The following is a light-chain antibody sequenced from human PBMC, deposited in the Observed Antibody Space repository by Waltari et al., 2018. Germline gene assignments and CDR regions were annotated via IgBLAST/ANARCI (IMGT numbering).Light chain of an antibody. CDR1: SSDGGGSTY. CDR2: DVS. V-gene: IGLV2-14*01. Sequence: QSALTQPASVSASPAQSITISCTGTSSDGGGSTYACWYQQYPGKAPKLMIYDVSSRPSGVSNRFSGSKSGNTASLTISGLQAEDEADYYCASYTSSSTWVFGGGTKLTVL. CDR3: ASYTSSSTWV. J-gene: IGLJ3*02.